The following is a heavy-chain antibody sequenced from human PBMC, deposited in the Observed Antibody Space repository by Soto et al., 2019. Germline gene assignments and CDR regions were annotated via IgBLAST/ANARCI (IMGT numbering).Heavy chain of an antibody. CDR2: INPSGGST. Sequence: ASVKVSCKASGYTFTSYYMHWVRQAPGQGLEWMGIINPSGGSTSYAQKFQGRVTMTRDTSTSTVYMELSSLRSEDTAVYYCARDRAAVAGTEAFDYWGQGTLVTVS. J-gene: IGHJ4*02. D-gene: IGHD6-19*01. CDR3: ARDRAAVAGTEAFDY. CDR1: GYTFTSYY. V-gene: IGHV1-46*01.